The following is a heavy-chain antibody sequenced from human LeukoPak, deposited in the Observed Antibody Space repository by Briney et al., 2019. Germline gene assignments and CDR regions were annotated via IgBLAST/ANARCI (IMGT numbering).Heavy chain of an antibody. Sequence: GGSLRLFCAGSTFTLRSYWMHWVRQGPGKGLVWVSRIYSDGSRTTYADSVKGRFTISRDNAKNTLYLQMNSLRAEDTAVYYCARLREIPVFGVVTKSTSYFDYWGQGTLVTVSS. CDR1: TFTLRSYW. V-gene: IGHV3-74*01. D-gene: IGHD3-3*01. CDR2: IYSDGSRT. J-gene: IGHJ4*02. CDR3: ARLREIPVFGVVTKSTSYFDY.